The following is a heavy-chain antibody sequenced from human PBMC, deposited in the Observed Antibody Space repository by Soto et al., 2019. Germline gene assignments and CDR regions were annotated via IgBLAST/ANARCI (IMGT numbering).Heavy chain of an antibody. D-gene: IGHD4-17*01. Sequence: QVQLQESGPGLVKPSGTLSLTCTVSGGSMSSSNWWNWVRQPPGKGLEWIGETHHSGRTNYNPSLKGRGTISVDKSKNHVSLKLSSVTAADTAVYYCAGSEATVLDYWGQGTLVTVSS. J-gene: IGHJ4*02. CDR2: THHSGRT. CDR1: GGSMSSSNW. V-gene: IGHV4-4*02. CDR3: AGSEATVLDY.